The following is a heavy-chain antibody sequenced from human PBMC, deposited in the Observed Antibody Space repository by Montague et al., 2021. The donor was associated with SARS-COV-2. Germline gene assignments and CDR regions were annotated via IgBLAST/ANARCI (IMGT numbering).Heavy chain of an antibody. CDR3: ARGAPGY. D-gene: IGHD1-1*01. CDR2: VSAGGST. Sequence: SETLSLTCTVSGDSISYFYWSWIRQPAGKGLEWIGRVSAGGSTNYNPSLNSRVTMSVDTSKNQFSLKLTSVTAADTAVYYCARGAPGYWGQGTLVTVSS. V-gene: IGHV4-4*07. CDR1: GDSISYFY. J-gene: IGHJ4*02.